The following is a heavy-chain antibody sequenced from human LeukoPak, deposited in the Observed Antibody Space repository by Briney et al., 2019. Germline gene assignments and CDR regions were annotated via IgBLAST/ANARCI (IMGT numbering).Heavy chain of an antibody. V-gene: IGHV4-39*07. Sequence: PSQTLSLTCPVSGGSITSSSSYWGWIRQPPGKGLEWIGTIYYSGTTYYNPSLKSRVTISVDTSKNRFSLNLNSVTAADTAVYYCARRSFGYTETHRGPNFFDFWGQGTLVTVSS. CDR3: ARRSFGYTETHRGPNFFDF. J-gene: IGHJ4*02. CDR1: GGSITSSSSY. CDR2: IYYSGTT. D-gene: IGHD5-24*01.